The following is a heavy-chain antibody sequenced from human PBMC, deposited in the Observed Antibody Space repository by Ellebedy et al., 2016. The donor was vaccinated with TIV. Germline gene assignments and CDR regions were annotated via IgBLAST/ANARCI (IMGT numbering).Heavy chain of an antibody. V-gene: IGHV4-61*01. D-gene: IGHD2-15*01. Sequence: MPGGSLRLSCTVSGGSVRSGSYYRSWIRQPPGKELEWIGYIYDSGSTNHNPPLKSRVTIAVDTSKNQFSLKLSSVTAADTAVYYCARAAQPNCSGGSCYRIDYWGQGTLVTVSS. CDR1: GGSVRSGSYY. CDR3: ARAAQPNCSGGSCYRIDY. J-gene: IGHJ4*02. CDR2: IYDSGST.